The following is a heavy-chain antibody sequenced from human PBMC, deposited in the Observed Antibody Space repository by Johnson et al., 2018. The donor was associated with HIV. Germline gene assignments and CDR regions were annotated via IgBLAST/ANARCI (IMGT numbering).Heavy chain of an antibody. V-gene: IGHV3-7*01. CDR2: IKQDGSEK. CDR1: GFTFSNFA. CDR3: ARAIDQGYSSGWSSDVYDI. D-gene: IGHD6-19*01. Sequence: VQLVESGGGLVQPGGSLRLSCAAFGFTFSNFAMNWVRQAPGKGLEWVANIKQDGSEKYCVDSVKGRFTISRDNAKNTLYLQMNSLRVEDTAVYYCARAIDQGYSSGWSSDVYDIWGQGTMVTVSA. J-gene: IGHJ3*02.